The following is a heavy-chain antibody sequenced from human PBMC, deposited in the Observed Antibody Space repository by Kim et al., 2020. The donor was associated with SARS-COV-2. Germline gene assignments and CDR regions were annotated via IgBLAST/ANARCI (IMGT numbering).Heavy chain of an antibody. Sequence: GGSLRLSCAASGFTFSDYYMSWIRQAPGKGLEWVSYISSSSSYTNYADSVKGRFTISRDNAKNSLYLQMNSLRAEDTAVYYCARDRKDYVWGSYRNRYYYYGMDVWGQGTTVTVSS. V-gene: IGHV3-11*05. D-gene: IGHD3-16*02. CDR1: GFTFSDYY. J-gene: IGHJ6*02. CDR2: ISSSSSYT. CDR3: ARDRKDYVWGSYRNRYYYYGMDV.